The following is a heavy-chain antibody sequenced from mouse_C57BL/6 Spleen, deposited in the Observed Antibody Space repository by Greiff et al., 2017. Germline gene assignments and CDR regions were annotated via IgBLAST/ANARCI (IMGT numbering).Heavy chain of an antibody. CDR3: ARGDYYSNPYWYFDV. Sequence: QVQLQQPGAELVKPGASVKMSCKASGYTFTSYWITWVKQRPGQGLEWIGDIYPGSGSTNYNEKFKSKATLTVDTSSSTAYMQLSSLTSEDSAVYDCARGDYYSNPYWYFDVWGTGTTVTVSA. CDR1: GYTFTSYW. D-gene: IGHD2-5*01. V-gene: IGHV1-55*01. CDR2: IYPGSGST. J-gene: IGHJ1*03.